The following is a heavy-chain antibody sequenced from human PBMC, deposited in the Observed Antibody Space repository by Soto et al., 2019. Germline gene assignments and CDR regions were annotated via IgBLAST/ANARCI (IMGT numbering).Heavy chain of an antibody. J-gene: IGHJ4*02. Sequence: GASVNVPCRASGYTGTSYGISWVRQAPGQGLEWMGWISAYNGNTNYAQKLQGRVTMTTDTSTSTAYMELRSLRSEDTAVYYCARDGTILVAVLDYWGQGTLVTVSS. CDR2: ISAYNGNT. CDR1: GYTGTSYG. V-gene: IGHV1-18*01. D-gene: IGHD1-1*01. CDR3: ARDGTILVAVLDY.